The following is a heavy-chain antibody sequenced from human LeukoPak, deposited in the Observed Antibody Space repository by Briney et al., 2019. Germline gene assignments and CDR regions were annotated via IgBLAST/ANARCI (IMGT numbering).Heavy chain of an antibody. D-gene: IGHD4-17*01. J-gene: IGHJ3*02. CDR2: ISHIGRT. V-gene: IGHV4-59*11. CDR3: ARDLVTVTKGFDI. CDR1: GDSFSSHY. Sequence: NPSETLSLTCAVSGDSFSSHYWTWIRQSPGTGPEWIGYISHIGRTNYNPSLKSRVTISIDTSKNQFSLKLRSVTAADTAVYYCARDLVTVTKGFDIWGQGTMVSVSS.